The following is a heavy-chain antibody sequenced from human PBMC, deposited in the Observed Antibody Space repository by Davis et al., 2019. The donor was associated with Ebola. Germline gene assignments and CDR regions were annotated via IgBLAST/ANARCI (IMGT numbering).Heavy chain of an antibody. J-gene: IGHJ6*02. V-gene: IGHV3-30*19. CDR3: AEIYWVRYGMDV. CDR2: ISYDGSNK. CDR1: GFTFSSYG. Sequence: GESLKISCVASGFTFSSYGMHWVRQAPGKGLEWVAVISYDGSNKYYADSVKGRFTISRDNSQNTLSLQMNSLRAEDTAVYYCAEIYWVRYGMDVWGQGTTVTVSS. D-gene: IGHD2-8*02.